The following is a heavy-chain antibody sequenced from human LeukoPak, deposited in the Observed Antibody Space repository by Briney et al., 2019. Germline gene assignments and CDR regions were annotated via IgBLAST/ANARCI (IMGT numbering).Heavy chain of an antibody. CDR3: ARQLVPTLLWFGEIAAFDI. CDR1: GGSISSSNW. V-gene: IGHV4-4*02. D-gene: IGHD3-10*01. Sequence: PSGTLSLTCAVSGGSISSSNWWSWVRQPPGKRLEWIGEIYHSGSTNYNPSLKSRVTISVDTSKNQFSLKLSSVTAADTAVYYCARQLVPTLLWFGEIAAFDIWGQGTMVTVSS. J-gene: IGHJ3*02. CDR2: IYHSGST.